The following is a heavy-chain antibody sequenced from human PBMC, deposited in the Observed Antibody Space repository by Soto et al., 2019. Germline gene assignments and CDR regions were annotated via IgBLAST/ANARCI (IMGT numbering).Heavy chain of an antibody. CDR1: GGSISSGGYY. CDR2: IYYSGST. V-gene: IGHV4-31*03. D-gene: IGHD2-15*01. Sequence: SETLSLTCTVSGGSISSGGYYWSWIRQHPGKGLEWIGYIYYSGSTYYNPSLKSRVTISVDTSKNQFSLKLSSVTAADTAVYYCARERCGGGSCGRHDAFDIWGQGTMVTVSS. J-gene: IGHJ3*02. CDR3: ARERCGGGSCGRHDAFDI.